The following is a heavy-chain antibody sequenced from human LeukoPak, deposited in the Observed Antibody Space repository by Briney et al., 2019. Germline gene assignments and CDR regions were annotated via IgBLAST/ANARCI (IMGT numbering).Heavy chain of an antibody. CDR1: GGSVSSGSYY. CDR2: GST. V-gene: IGHV4-61*01. D-gene: IGHD6-13*01. CDR3: ARFNSIIWSRRLYWYFDL. J-gene: IGHJ2*01. Sequence: PSETLSLTCTVSGGSVSSGSYYWCWIRQPPGKGLEWIGGSTNYNPSLKSRVIMSVDTSKDQFSLKLTSVTAADRAVYYWARFNSIIWSRRLYWYFDLWGRGTLVTVSS.